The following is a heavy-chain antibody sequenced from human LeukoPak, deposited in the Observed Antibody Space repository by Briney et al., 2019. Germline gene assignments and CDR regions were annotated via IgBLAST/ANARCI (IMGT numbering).Heavy chain of an antibody. J-gene: IGHJ4*02. CDR2: IYYSGST. Sequence: SETLSLTCTVSGGSISSSSYYWGWIRQPPGKGLEWIGSIYYSGSTYYNPSLKSRVTMSVDTSKKQFSLKLSSVTAVDTAVYYCARIYSYGLRYFDYWGQGTLVTVSS. CDR1: GGSISSSSYY. CDR3: ARIYSYGLRYFDY. V-gene: IGHV4-39*07. D-gene: IGHD5-18*01.